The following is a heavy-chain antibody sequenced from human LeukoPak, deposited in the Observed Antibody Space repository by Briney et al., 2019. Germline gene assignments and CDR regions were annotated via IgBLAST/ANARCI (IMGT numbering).Heavy chain of an antibody. Sequence: SVKVSCKASGGTFSSYAISWVRQAPGQGLEWMGGIIPIFGTANYAQKFQGRVTITADESTSTAYMELSSLRSEDTAVYYCARGTGCSSTSCYLRWGYYYGMDVWGQGTTVTVSS. V-gene: IGHV1-69*13. CDR2: IIPIFGTA. CDR3: ARGTGCSSTSCYLRWGYYYGMDV. CDR1: GGTFSSYA. J-gene: IGHJ6*02. D-gene: IGHD2-2*01.